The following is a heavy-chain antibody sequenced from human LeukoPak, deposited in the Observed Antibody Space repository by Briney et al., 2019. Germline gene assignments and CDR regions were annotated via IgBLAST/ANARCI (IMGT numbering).Heavy chain of an antibody. V-gene: IGHV4-59*01. D-gene: IGHD3-9*01. Sequence: SETLSLTCSVSGGSMSNYYLSWIRQPPGKGLEWIGYIYYSGSTNYNPSLKSRVTISVDTSKNQFSLNLSSVTAADTAVYYCARGLTIYDILTAYYTFPYFDYWGQGTLVTVSS. CDR3: ARGLTIYDILTAYYTFPYFDY. J-gene: IGHJ4*02. CDR2: IYYSGST. CDR1: GGSMSNYY.